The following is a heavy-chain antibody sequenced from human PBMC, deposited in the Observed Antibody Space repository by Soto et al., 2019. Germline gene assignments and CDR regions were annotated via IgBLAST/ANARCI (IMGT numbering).Heavy chain of an antibody. D-gene: IGHD1-26*01. V-gene: IGHV3-33*01. CDR2: IWYDGSNK. CDR1: GFTFSSYG. Sequence: GGSLRLSCAASGFTFSSYGMHWVRQAPGKGLEWVAVIWYDGSNKYYADSVKGRFTISRDNSKNTLYLQMNSLRAEDTAVYYCARVDIRGIVGATNGLLYWGQGTLVTVSS. CDR3: ARVDIRGIVGATNGLLY. J-gene: IGHJ4*02.